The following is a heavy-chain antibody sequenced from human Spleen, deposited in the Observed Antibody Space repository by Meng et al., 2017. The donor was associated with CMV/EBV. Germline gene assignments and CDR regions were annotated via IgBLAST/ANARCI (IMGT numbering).Heavy chain of an antibody. CDR3: ARESLHSGGYYAFDY. V-gene: IGHV4-34*01. Sequence: SETLSLTCAVYGGSFSGYYLSWIRQSPGKGLVWIGEINNSGSTNYIPSLRSRVTISLDTSNKQVSLRLTSVTAADTAVYYCARESLHSGGYYAFDYWGQGALVTVSS. J-gene: IGHJ4*02. CDR1: GGSFSGYY. CDR2: INNSGST. D-gene: IGHD3-22*01.